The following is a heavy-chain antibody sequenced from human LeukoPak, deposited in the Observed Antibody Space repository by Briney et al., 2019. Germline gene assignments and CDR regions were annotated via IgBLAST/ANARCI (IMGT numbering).Heavy chain of an antibody. Sequence: ASVKVSCKASGYTFTSYYMHWVRQAPGQGLEWMGIINPSGGSTSYAQKFQGRVTITRDTSTSTVYMELSSLRSEDTAVYYCARHSYYYDSSGYLLSSQLYYFDYWGQGTLVTVSS. CDR1: GYTFTSYY. D-gene: IGHD3-22*01. CDR3: ARHSYYYDSSGYLLSSQLYYFDY. V-gene: IGHV1-46*01. J-gene: IGHJ4*02. CDR2: INPSGGST.